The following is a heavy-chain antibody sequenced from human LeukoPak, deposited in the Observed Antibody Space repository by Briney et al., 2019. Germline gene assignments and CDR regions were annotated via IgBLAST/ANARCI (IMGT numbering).Heavy chain of an antibody. V-gene: IGHV3-74*01. Sequence: HSGGSLRLSCAASGFTFDDYGMSWVRQAPGKGLVWVLRINSDGSSTSYADSVKGRFTISRDNARNTLYLQMNSLRAEDTAVYYCARSQLVLWFGELSWVGQHDYWGQGTLVTVSS. CDR1: GFTFDDYG. CDR2: INSDGSST. CDR3: ARSQLVLWFGELSWVGQHDY. J-gene: IGHJ4*02. D-gene: IGHD3-10*01.